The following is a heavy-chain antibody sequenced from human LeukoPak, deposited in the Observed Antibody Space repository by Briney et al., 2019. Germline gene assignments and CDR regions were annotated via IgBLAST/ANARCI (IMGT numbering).Heavy chain of an antibody. CDR3: ARRHRGYCSSTSCYTEYYYDSSGYSPAAFDI. CDR1: GYSFTSYW. Sequence: GESLKISXKGSGYSFTSYWIGWVRQMPGKGLEWMGIIYPGDSDTIYSPSFQGQVTISADKSISTAYLQWSSLKASDTAMYYCARRHRGYCSSTSCYTEYYYDSSGYSPAAFDIWGQGTMVTVSS. D-gene: IGHD2-2*02. CDR2: IYPGDSDT. J-gene: IGHJ3*02. V-gene: IGHV5-51*01.